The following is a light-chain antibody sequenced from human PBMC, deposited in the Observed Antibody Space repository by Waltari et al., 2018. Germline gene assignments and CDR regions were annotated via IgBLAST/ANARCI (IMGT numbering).Light chain of an antibody. V-gene: IGKV3-15*01. CDR3: QQYNNWPPGT. J-gene: IGKJ1*01. CDR1: QTIGFS. CDR2: HAS. Sequence: ETVVTQSPATLSVSPGERATLSCRTSQTIGFSLAWYQQRPGQAPRLLIYHASTRATGVPDRFSGSGSESDFTLTISSLQSEDVAVYYCQQYNNWPPGTFGQGTKVEI.